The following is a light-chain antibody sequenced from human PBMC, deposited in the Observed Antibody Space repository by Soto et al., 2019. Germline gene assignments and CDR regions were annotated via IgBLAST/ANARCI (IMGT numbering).Light chain of an antibody. CDR1: SSNIGNNY. CDR3: GTWDSSLSAVV. V-gene: IGLV1-51*01. J-gene: IGLJ2*01. CDR2: DNN. Sequence: QSVLTQPPSVPAAPGQKVTISCSGSSSNIGNNYVSWYQQLPGTAPKLLICDNNKRHSGIPDRFSGSKSGTSATLGITGLQTGDEADYYCGTWDSSLSAVVFGGGTTLTVL.